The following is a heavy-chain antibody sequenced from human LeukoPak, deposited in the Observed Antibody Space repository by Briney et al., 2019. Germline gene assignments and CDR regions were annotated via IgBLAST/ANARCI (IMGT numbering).Heavy chain of an antibody. J-gene: IGHJ3*02. CDR3: ARRRIVVVITSSAPDAFDI. Sequence: PSETLSLTCTVSGGSISSSSYYWGWIRQPPGKGLEWIGSIYYSGSTYYNPSLKSRVTISVDTSKNQFSLKLNSVTAADTAVYYCARRRIVVVITSSAPDAFDIWGQGTMVTVSS. V-gene: IGHV4-39*01. CDR2: IYYSGST. D-gene: IGHD3-22*01. CDR1: GGSISSSSYY.